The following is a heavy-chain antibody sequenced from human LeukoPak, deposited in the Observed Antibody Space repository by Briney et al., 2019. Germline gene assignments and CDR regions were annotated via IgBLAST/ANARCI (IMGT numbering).Heavy chain of an antibody. CDR2: IYYSGST. Sequence: SETLSLTCTVSGGSISSSSYYWGWIRQPPGKGLEWIGSIYYSGSTYYNPSLKSRVTISVDTSRNQFSLKLSSVTAADTAVYYCARLYSSSWYFDNWGQGILVTVSS. CDR1: GGSISSSSYY. CDR3: ARLYSSSWYFDN. J-gene: IGHJ4*02. V-gene: IGHV4-39*01. D-gene: IGHD6-13*01.